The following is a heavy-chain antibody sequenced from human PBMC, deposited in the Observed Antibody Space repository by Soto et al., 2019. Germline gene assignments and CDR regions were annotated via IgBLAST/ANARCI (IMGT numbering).Heavy chain of an antibody. Sequence: EVQLVESGGGLVKPGGSLRLSCAASGFTFSRYSMNWVRPAPGKGLEWVSSISRSAGHTYYEDSVKGRFTISRDNAKNSMYLQMNSLRAEDTAVYYCARDQVPGLDAFDIWGQGTMVTVSS. CDR3: ARDQVPGLDAFDI. CDR2: ISRSAGHT. J-gene: IGHJ3*02. CDR1: GFTFSRYS. V-gene: IGHV3-21*01.